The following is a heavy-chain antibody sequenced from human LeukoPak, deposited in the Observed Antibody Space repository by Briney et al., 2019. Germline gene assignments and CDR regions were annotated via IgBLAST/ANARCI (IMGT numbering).Heavy chain of an antibody. D-gene: IGHD5-12*01. CDR2: INTDGSTT. Sequence: PGGSLRLSCVGSGFTFSTYWMHWVRQAPGRGLVWVSGINTDGSTTSYADSVKGRFTISRDNAKNTLYLQMSSLRAEDPAVYYCAKESGYDVDLDYWGQGTLVTVSS. V-gene: IGHV3-74*01. CDR3: AKESGYDVDLDY. CDR1: GFTFSTYW. J-gene: IGHJ4*02.